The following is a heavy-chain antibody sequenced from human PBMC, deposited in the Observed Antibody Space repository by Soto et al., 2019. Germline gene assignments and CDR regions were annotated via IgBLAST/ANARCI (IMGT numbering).Heavy chain of an antibody. D-gene: IGHD3-3*01. CDR1: GGSISSSSYY. J-gene: IGHJ6*02. CDR2: IYYSGST. Sequence: QLQLQESGPGLVKPSETLSLTCTVSGGSISSSSYYWGWIRQPPGKGLEWIGSIYYSGSTYYNPSLKSRVTISVDTSKNQFSLKLSSVTAADTAVYYCARLISPPIVKWEWFTYYGMDVWGQGTTVTVSS. CDR3: ARLISPPIVKWEWFTYYGMDV. V-gene: IGHV4-39*01.